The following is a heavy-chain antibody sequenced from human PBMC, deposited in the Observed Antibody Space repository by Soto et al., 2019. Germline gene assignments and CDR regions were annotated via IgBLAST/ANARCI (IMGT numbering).Heavy chain of an antibody. D-gene: IGHD1-1*01. Sequence: LSETLSLNCTVSGASISGFYWSWIRKSAGKGLEWIGRIYATGTTDYNPSLKSRVMMSVDTSKKQFSPKLRSVTAADTAVYYCVRDGTKTLRDWFDPWGQGISVTVS. J-gene: IGHJ5*02. CDR1: GASISGFY. CDR3: VRDGTKTLRDWFDP. CDR2: IYATGTT. V-gene: IGHV4-4*07.